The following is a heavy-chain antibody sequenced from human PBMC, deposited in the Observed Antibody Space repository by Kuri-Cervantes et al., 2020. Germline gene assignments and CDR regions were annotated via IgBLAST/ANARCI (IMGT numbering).Heavy chain of an antibody. J-gene: IGHJ4*02. CDR1: GYIFITYG. D-gene: IGHD2-2*01. CDR3: ATSVIMGCSSTSCSIDY. Sequence: GESLKISCKASGYIFITYGIHWVRQAPGQRPEWMGWSNAGNGYTKCSQEFQGRVTTTRDTSASTAYMEKSSLRSEDTAVYYCATSVIMGCSSTSCSIDYWGQGTLVTVSS. V-gene: IGHV1-3*02. CDR2: SNAGNGYT.